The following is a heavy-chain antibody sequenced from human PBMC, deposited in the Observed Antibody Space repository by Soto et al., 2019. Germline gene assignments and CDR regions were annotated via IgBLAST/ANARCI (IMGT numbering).Heavy chain of an antibody. CDR1: GFTFSSYG. V-gene: IGHV3-30*18. D-gene: IGHD5-12*01. Sequence: GGSLRLSCAASGFTFSSYGMHWVRQAPGKGLEWVAVISYDGSNKYYADSVKGRFTISRDNSKNTLYLQMNSLRAEDTAVYYCAKDLNSAYSGYDYLGQWGTDAFDIWGQGTMVTVSS. J-gene: IGHJ3*02. CDR2: ISYDGSNK. CDR3: AKDLNSAYSGYDYLGQWGTDAFDI.